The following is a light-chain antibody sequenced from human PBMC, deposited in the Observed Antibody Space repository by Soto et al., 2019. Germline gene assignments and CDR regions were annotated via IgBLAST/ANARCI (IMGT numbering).Light chain of an antibody. CDR1: QSVSSY. CDR2: DAS. CDR3: QQRSNWLSWT. J-gene: IGKJ1*01. Sequence: EIVLTQSPATLSLSPGERATLSCRASQSVSSYLAWYQQKPGQAPRLLMYDASNMATGIPAMFSGSGSGTDFTLTISSLEPEDFAVYYCQQRSNWLSWTFGQGTKVEIK. V-gene: IGKV3-11*01.